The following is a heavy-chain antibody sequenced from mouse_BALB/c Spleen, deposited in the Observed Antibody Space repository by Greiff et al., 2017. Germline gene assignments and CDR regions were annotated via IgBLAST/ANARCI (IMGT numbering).Heavy chain of an antibody. CDR1: GFSLTSYG. CDR2: IWAGGST. V-gene: IGHV2-9*02. Sequence: VQGVESGPGLVAPSQSLSITCTVSGFSLTSYGVHWVRQPPGKGLEWLGVIWAGGSTNYNSALMSRLSISKDNSKSQVFLKMNSLQTDDTAMYYCAREDFPVYYFDYWGQGTTLTVSS. J-gene: IGHJ2*01. CDR3: AREDFPVYYFDY.